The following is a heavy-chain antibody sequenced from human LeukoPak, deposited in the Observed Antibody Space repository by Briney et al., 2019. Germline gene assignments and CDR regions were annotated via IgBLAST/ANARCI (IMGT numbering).Heavy chain of an antibody. CDR3: ASGAEIASFDY. V-gene: IGHV1-69*01. CDR2: IIPIFGTA. J-gene: IGHJ4*02. Sequence: ASVTVSCKASGGTFSSYAISWVRQAPGQGLEWMGGIIPIFGTANYAQKFQGRVTTTADESTSTAYMELSSLRSEDTAVYYCASGAEIASFDYWGQGTLVTVSS. D-gene: IGHD5-24*01. CDR1: GGTFSSYA.